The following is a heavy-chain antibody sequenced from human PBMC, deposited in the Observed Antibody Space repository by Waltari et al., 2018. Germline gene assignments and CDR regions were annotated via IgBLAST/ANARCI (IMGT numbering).Heavy chain of an antibody. J-gene: IGHJ4*02. D-gene: IGHD2-15*01. CDR1: GFTFSRYW. Sequence: EVQLVESGGGLVQPGGSRRLSCAASGFTFSRYWMNWVRQVPGKGVEGVANMNPDGSEKQYVDSVKGRCPISRDNAKNSLYLQMNSLRAEDTAIYYCARTGYGGNALDYWGQGTLVTVSS. V-gene: IGHV3-7*01. CDR3: ARTGYGGNALDY. CDR2: MNPDGSEK.